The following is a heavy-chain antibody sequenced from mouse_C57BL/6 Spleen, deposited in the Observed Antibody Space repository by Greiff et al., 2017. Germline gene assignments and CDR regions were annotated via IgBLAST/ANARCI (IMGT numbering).Heavy chain of an antibody. J-gene: IGHJ4*01. CDR3: ARRLGYAMDY. D-gene: IGHD4-1*01. V-gene: IGHV1-80*01. CDR1: GYAFSSYW. CDR2: IYPGDGDT. Sequence: VHLVESGAELVKPGASVKISCKASGYAFSSYWMNWVKQRPGKGLEWIGQIYPGDGDTNYNGKFKGKATLTADKASSTAYMQLSSLTSEDSAVYFCARRLGYAMDYWGQGTSVTGSS.